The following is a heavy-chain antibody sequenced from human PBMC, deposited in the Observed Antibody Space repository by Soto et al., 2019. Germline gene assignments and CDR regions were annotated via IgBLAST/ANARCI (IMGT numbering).Heavy chain of an antibody. Sequence: GGSLRLSCVASGFTFSSYWMHWVRQAPGKGLVWVSRINSDGSSTSYADSVKGRFTISRDNAKNTLYLQMNSLRAEDTAVYYCARGWYYDILTGYYYYYYGMDVWGQGTTVTVSS. D-gene: IGHD3-9*01. CDR3: ARGWYYDILTGYYYYYYGMDV. J-gene: IGHJ6*02. V-gene: IGHV3-74*01. CDR2: INSDGSST. CDR1: GFTFSSYW.